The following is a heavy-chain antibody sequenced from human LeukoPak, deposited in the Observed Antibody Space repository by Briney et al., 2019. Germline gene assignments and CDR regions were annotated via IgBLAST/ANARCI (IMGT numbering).Heavy chain of an antibody. J-gene: IGHJ4*02. D-gene: IGHD3-10*01. CDR1: GGSISSEDKY. CDR3: ARGPHYSGAKNKYTYFDY. CDR2: IYYSGST. Sequence: KTSETLSLTCTVSGGSISSEDKYWTWIRQPPGKGLEWIGYIYYSGSTYYNPSVKSRVTISVDTSKNEFSLRLSSVTAADTAVYYCARGPHYSGAKNKYTYFDYWGQGSLVTVSS. V-gene: IGHV4-30-4*01.